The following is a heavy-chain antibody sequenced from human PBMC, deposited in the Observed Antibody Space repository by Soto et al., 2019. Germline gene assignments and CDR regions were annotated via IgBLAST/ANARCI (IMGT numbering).Heavy chain of an antibody. CDR3: ARDLIGYDDSSGYLDDY. CDR2: MNPNSGNT. V-gene: IGHV1-8*01. Sequence: QVQLVQSGAEVKKPGASVKVSCKASGYTFTSYDINWVRQATGQGLEWMGWMNPNSGNTGYAQKFQGRVTMTRNTSISTAYMELSSLRSEDTAVYYCARDLIGYDDSSGYLDDYWGQGTLVTGSS. D-gene: IGHD3-22*01. CDR1: GYTFTSYD. J-gene: IGHJ4*02.